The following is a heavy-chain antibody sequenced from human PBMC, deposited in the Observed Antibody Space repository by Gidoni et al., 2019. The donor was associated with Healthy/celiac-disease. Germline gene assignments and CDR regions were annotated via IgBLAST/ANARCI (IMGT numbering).Heavy chain of an antibody. CDR2: LSSSSSYI. CDR3: AREGREGV. D-gene: IGHD3-10*01. V-gene: IGHV3-21*01. J-gene: IGHJ4*02. CDR1: GFTFSSYS. Sequence: EVQLVESGGGLVKPGGSLRLSCAASGFTFSSYSMNWVRQAPGKGLEWVSSLSSSSSYIYYADSVKVRFTISRDNAKNSLYLQMNSLRAEDTALYYCAREGREGVWGQGTLVTVSS.